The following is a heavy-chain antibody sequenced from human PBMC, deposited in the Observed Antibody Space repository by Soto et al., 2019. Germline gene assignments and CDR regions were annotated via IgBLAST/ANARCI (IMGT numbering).Heavy chain of an antibody. Sequence: QLQLQESGSGLVKPSQTLSLTCAVSGGSISSGGYSWSWIRQPPGKGLEWIGYIYHGSTYYNPSRMSRVTIAVHLSKHQCSLTLSSVTAADTPVYYCASAGGLGAVAVDYWGQGTLVTVSS. V-gene: IGHV4-30-2*01. D-gene: IGHD6-19*01. CDR1: GGSISSGGYS. J-gene: IGHJ4*02. CDR2: IYHGST. CDR3: ASAGGLGAVAVDY.